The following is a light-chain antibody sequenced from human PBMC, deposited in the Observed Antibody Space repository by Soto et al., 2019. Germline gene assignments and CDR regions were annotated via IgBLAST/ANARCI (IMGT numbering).Light chain of an antibody. CDR3: QSYDSSLSGVV. Sequence: QAVVTQPPSVSGAPGQRVTISCTGSSSNIGANFDVHWYQQLPGTAPKLLIYGSTNRPSGVPDRFSGSKSGTSASLAITGLQAEDEADYYCQSYDSSLSGVVFGGGTKLTVL. V-gene: IGLV1-40*01. CDR2: GST. CDR1: SSNIGANFD. J-gene: IGLJ2*01.